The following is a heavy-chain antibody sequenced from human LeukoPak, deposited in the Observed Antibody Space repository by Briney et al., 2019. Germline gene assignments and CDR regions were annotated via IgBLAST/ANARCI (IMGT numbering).Heavy chain of an antibody. D-gene: IGHD6-13*01. CDR1: GFTFSSYA. J-gene: IGHJ4*02. CDR2: ISGSGGST. Sequence: PGGSLRLSCAASGFTFSSYAMSWVRQAPGKGLEWVSAISGSGGSTYYADSVKGRFTVSRDNAKNSLFLQVYSLTAEDTATYYCARLRTGRFSTSWFDYWGQGSLVTVSS. V-gene: IGHV3-23*01. CDR3: ARLRTGRFSTSWFDY.